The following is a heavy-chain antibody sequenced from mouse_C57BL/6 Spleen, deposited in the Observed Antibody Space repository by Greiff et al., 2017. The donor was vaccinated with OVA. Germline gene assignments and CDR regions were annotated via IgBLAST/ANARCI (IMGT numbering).Heavy chain of an antibody. V-gene: IGHV5-4*01. CDR3: ARDKGIYYGNYGYFDV. Sequence: EVKLVESGGGLVKPGGSLKLSCAASGFTFSSYAMSWVRQTPEKRLEWVATISDGGSYTYYPDNVKGRFTISRDNAKNNLYLQMSHLKSEDTAMYYCARDKGIYYGNYGYFDVWGTGTTVTVSS. CDR2: ISDGGSYT. CDR1: GFTFSSYA. D-gene: IGHD2-1*01. J-gene: IGHJ1*03.